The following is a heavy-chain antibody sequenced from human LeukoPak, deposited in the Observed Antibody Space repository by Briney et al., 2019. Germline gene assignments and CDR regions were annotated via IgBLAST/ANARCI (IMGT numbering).Heavy chain of an antibody. Sequence: SETLSLTCTVSGGSISSHYWSWIWQPPGKGLEWIGYIYYSGSTNYNPSLKSRVTISVDTSKNQFSLKLSSVTAADTAVYYCARDFDYWGQGTLVTVSS. J-gene: IGHJ4*02. CDR3: ARDFDY. CDR1: GGSISSHY. V-gene: IGHV4-59*11. CDR2: IYYSGST.